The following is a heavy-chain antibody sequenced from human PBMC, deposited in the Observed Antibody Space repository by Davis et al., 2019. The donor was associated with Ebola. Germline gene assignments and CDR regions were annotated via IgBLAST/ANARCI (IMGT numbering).Heavy chain of an antibody. J-gene: IGHJ5*02. Sequence: MPSETLSLTCSVAGDAVNSGSAYWSWIRQPPGKGLEWIGYIYYSGSTNYNPSLKSRVTISVDTSKNQFSLKLSSVTAADTAVYYCARNDYDFWSGYYTGNWFDPWGQGTLVTVSS. CDR1: GDAVNSGSAY. D-gene: IGHD3-3*01. CDR3: ARNDYDFWSGYYTGNWFDP. CDR2: IYYSGST. V-gene: IGHV4-61*01.